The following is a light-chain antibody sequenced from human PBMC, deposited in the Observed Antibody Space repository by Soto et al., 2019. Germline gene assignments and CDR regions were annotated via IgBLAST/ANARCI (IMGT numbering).Light chain of an antibody. J-gene: IGLJ1*01. Sequence: QSVLTQPASVSGSPGQSITISCTGTSSDVGGYDFVSWYQQYPGRAPKLMIYDVSNRSSGVSNRFYGSKSGNTASLTISGLQAEDEADYYCNSYSSSATYFFGTGTKVTVL. V-gene: IGLV2-14*03. CDR3: NSYSSSATYF. CDR1: SSDVGGYDF. CDR2: DVS.